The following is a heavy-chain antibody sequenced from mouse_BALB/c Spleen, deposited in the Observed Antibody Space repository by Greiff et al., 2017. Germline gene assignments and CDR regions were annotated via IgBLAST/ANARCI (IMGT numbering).Heavy chain of an antibody. CDR3: AFYGNSWYFDV. J-gene: IGHJ1*01. V-gene: IGHV14-3*02. Sequence: EVQLQQSGAELVKPGASVKLSCTASGFNIKDTYMHWVKQRPEQGLEWIGRIDPANGNTKYDPKFQGKATITADTSSNTAYLQLSSLTSEDTAVYYCAFYGNSWYFDVWGAGTTVTVSS. CDR1: GFNIKDTY. CDR2: IDPANGNT. D-gene: IGHD2-1*01.